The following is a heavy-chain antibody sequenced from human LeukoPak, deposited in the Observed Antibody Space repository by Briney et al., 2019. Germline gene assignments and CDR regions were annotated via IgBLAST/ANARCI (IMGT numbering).Heavy chain of an antibody. CDR2: IYHSGST. V-gene: IGHV4-4*02. D-gene: IGHD3-10*01. Sequence: SGTLSLTCAVSGGSISSSNWWSWVRQPPGKGLEWIGEIYHSGSTNYNPSLKSRVTISVDKSKNQFSLKLSSVTAADTAVYYCARRGFGELAYFDYWGQGTLVTVSS. CDR1: GGSISSSNW. J-gene: IGHJ4*02. CDR3: ARRGFGELAYFDY.